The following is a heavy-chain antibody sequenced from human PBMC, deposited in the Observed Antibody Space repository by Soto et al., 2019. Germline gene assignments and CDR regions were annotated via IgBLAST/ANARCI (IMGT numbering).Heavy chain of an antibody. V-gene: IGHV3-11*01. CDR1: GFTFSDFY. Sequence: GGSLRLSCAASGFTFSDFYMSWIRQAPGKGLEWVSYISSSGSTIYYADSVKGRFTISRDNAKNSLYPQMNSLRAEDTAVYYCATRYCSGGSCYSAALGYWGQGTLVTV. CDR2: ISSSGSTI. D-gene: IGHD2-15*01. CDR3: ATRYCSGGSCYSAALGY. J-gene: IGHJ4*02.